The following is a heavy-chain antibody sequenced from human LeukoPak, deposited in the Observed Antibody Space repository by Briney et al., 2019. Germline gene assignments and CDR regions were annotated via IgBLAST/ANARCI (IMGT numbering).Heavy chain of an antibody. Sequence: GGSLRLSCAASGFTLSTYEMNWVRQAPGKGLEWVSYISSSGGTIYYADSVKGRLTISRDNAKNSLYLQMNSLRAEDTAVYYCARDGDLTPAVPFDYWGQGTLVTVSS. CDR3: ARDGDLTPAVPFDY. V-gene: IGHV3-48*03. D-gene: IGHD6-25*01. CDR2: ISSSGGTI. CDR1: GFTLSTYE. J-gene: IGHJ4*02.